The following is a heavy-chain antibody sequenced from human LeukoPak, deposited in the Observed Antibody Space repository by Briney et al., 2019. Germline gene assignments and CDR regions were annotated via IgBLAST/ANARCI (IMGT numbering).Heavy chain of an antibody. CDR1: GGSISSYY. CDR2: IFHTGSS. V-gene: IGHV4-59*01. Sequence: TSETLSLTCTVSGGSISSYYWSWIRQPPGKGLEWIGHIFHTGSSNYNPSLKSRVTISLDRSKNQFSLRLTSVTAADTAMYFCARAGAWQIDPWGQGTLVTVSS. J-gene: IGHJ5*02. CDR3: ARAGAWQIDP. D-gene: IGHD3-10*01.